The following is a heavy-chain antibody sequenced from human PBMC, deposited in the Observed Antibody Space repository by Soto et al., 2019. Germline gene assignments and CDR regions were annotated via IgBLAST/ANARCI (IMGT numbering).Heavy chain of an antibody. J-gene: IGHJ6*02. CDR1: GGTFSSYA. D-gene: IGHD3-16*01. CDR2: IIPIFGTA. V-gene: IGHV1-69*13. CDR3: ARALLFGVWQLPMDV. Sequence: SVKVSCKASGGTFSSYAISWVRQAPGQGLEWMGGIIPIFGTANYAQKFQGRVTITADESTSTAYMELSRLRSEDTAVYYCARALLFGVWQLPMDVWGQGTTVTVSS.